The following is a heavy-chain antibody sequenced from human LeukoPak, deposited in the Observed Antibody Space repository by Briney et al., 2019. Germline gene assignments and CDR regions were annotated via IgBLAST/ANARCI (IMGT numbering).Heavy chain of an antibody. CDR2: INYSGST. V-gene: IGHV4-59*01. CDR3: ARAVAAAGRVDS. J-gene: IGHJ4*02. CDR1: GASISSYY. Sequence: PSETLSLTCTVSGASISSYYWTWIRQPPGKGLEWIGYINYSGSTTYNPSLKSRVTIAVDTSRNQVSLKLSSVTAADTAVYYCARAVAAAGRVDSWGRGTLVTVSS. D-gene: IGHD6-13*01.